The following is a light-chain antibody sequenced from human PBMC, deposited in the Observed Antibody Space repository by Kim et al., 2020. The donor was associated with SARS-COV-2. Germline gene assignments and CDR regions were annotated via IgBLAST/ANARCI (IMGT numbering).Light chain of an antibody. V-gene: IGKV1-5*03. CDR2: KAS. Sequence: DIQMTQSPSTLSASVGDRVTITCRASQSVTDGLAWYQQKPGKAPNLLIYKASTLESGVPSRFSGSGFGTEFTLTISSLQPDDFATYYCQHYSRFPYTFGQGTNLEI. J-gene: IGKJ2*01. CDR3: QHYSRFPYT. CDR1: QSVTDG.